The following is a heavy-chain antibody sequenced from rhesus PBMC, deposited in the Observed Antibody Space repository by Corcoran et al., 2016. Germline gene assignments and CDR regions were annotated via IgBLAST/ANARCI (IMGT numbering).Heavy chain of an antibody. J-gene: IGHJ4*01. CDR1: GFTFSSHG. V-gene: IGHV3S5*01. D-gene: IGHD2-39*02. CDR2: ITNTGVRT. CDR3: STDPGGVCCTFDY. Sequence: EVQLVETGGGLVQPGGSLRLSCGASGFTFSSHGMSWVRQAPGKGLEWVSGITNTGVRTFYADSVKGRFTISRDNSKNTLSLQMNSLRAEDTAVYYCSTDPGGVCCTFDYWGQGVLVTVSS.